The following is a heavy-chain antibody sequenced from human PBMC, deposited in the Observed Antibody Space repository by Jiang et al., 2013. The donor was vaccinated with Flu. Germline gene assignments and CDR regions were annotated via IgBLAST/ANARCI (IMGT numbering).Heavy chain of an antibody. Sequence: WVSSISSSSSYIYYADSVKGRFTISRDNAKNSLYLQMNSLRAEDTAVYYCARDLSDMNDILTGYPHFDYWGQGTLVTVSS. CDR3: ARDLSDMNDILTGYPHFDY. CDR2: ISSSSSYI. J-gene: IGHJ4*02. D-gene: IGHD3-9*01. V-gene: IGHV3-21*01.